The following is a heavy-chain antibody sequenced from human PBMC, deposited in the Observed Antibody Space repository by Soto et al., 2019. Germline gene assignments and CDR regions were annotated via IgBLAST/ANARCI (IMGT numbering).Heavy chain of an antibody. D-gene: IGHD3-10*01. V-gene: IGHV1-3*01. CDR3: ARVSWYYASGSHYRMDV. CDR2: LNAGNGNT. Sequence: GASVKVSCKASGYTFTSYAMHWVRQAPGQRLEWMGWLNAGNGNTKSSQKFQGRVTITRETSASTAYMELSSLRSEDTAVYYCARVSWYYASGSHYRMDVGDQWTTATVSS. CDR1: GYTFTSYA. J-gene: IGHJ6*02.